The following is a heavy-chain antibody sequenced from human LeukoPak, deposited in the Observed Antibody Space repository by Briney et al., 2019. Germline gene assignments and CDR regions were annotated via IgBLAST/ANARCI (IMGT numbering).Heavy chain of an antibody. D-gene: IGHD3-10*01. Sequence: SETLSLTCTVSGGSISSGGYYWSWIRQHPGKGLEWIGYIYYSGSTYYSPSLKSRVTISVDTSKNQFSLKLSSVTAADTAVYYCARVSRFYGSGSREPAFDYWGQGTLVTVSS. CDR1: GGSISSGGYY. J-gene: IGHJ4*02. CDR2: IYYSGST. CDR3: ARVSRFYGSGSREPAFDY. V-gene: IGHV4-31*03.